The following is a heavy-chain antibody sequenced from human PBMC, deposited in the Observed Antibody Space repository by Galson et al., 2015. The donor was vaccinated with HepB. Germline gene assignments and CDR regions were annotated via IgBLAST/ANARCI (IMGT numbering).Heavy chain of an antibody. J-gene: IGHJ4*02. CDR2: IDSGGSNT. D-gene: IGHD3-16*01. Sequence: SLRLSCAASGFTFSSYWMHWVRQAPGKGLVRLTRIDSGGSNTNYADSVKGRFTVSRDNAENTLYLQMNSLRAEDTAVYYCARGDLRPTDYWGQGTLATVSS. V-gene: IGHV3-74*01. CDR1: GFTFSSYW. CDR3: ARGDLRPTDY.